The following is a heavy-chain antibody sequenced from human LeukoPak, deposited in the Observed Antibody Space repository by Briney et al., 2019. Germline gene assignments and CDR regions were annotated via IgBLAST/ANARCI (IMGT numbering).Heavy chain of an antibody. Sequence: PSETLSLTCTVPGVSISSSNSYWRWIRQPPGKGLEWIGSIYYSGNTYYNASLKSQVSISIDTSKNQFPLRLTSVTAADTAVYYCARQTGSGLFILPGGQGTLVTVSS. V-gene: IGHV4-39*01. D-gene: IGHD3/OR15-3a*01. CDR2: IYYSGNT. CDR1: GVSISSSNSY. CDR3: ARQTGSGLFILP. J-gene: IGHJ4*02.